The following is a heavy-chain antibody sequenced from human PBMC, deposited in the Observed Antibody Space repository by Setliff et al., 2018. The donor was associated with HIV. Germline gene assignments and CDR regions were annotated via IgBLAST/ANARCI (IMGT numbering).Heavy chain of an antibody. CDR2: IRRKAYGGTT. V-gene: IGHV3-49*04. Sequence: GGSLRLSCTASGFTFGDYAMSWVRQAQGKGLEWVGFIRRKAYGGTTEYAASVNGRLSISRDDSKSIAYLQMNSLKTEDTAVYYCARDLKEDSGSDVIGLSSDTFDIWGQGTMVTVSS. D-gene: IGHD5-12*01. CDR1: GFTFGDYA. J-gene: IGHJ3*02. CDR3: ARDLKEDSGSDVIGLSSDTFDI.